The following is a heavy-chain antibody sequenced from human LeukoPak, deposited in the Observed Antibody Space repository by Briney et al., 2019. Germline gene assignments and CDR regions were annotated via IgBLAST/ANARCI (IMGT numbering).Heavy chain of an antibody. CDR1: GYILTNYG. CDR2: INTYNGET. J-gene: IGHJ4*02. Sequence: GASVKVSCSSSGYILTNYGIYWVRQAPGQGLEWMGWINTYNGETDYAQNFQGRVTMTTDTSTSTAYMDLRSLRSDDTAVYYCARVLVPAARVDYWGQGTLVTVSS. V-gene: IGHV1-18*01. CDR3: ARVLVPAARVDY. D-gene: IGHD2-2*01.